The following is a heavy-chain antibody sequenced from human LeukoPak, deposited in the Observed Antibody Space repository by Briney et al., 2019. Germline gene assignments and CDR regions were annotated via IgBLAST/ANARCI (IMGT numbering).Heavy chain of an antibody. Sequence: SVKVPCKASGGTFSSYAISWVRQAPGQGLEWMGGIIPIFGTANYAQKFQGRVTITADESTSTAYMELSSLRSEDTAVYYCARSHYYDSSTHIDYWGQGTLVTVSS. V-gene: IGHV1-69*13. CDR3: ARSHYYDSSTHIDY. D-gene: IGHD3-22*01. CDR1: GGTFSSYA. J-gene: IGHJ4*02. CDR2: IIPIFGTA.